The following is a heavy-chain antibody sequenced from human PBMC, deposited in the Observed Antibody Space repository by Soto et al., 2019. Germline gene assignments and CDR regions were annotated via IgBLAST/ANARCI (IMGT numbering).Heavy chain of an antibody. J-gene: IGHJ4*02. V-gene: IGHV4-34*01. Sequence: QVQLQQWGAGLLKPSETLSLTCAVYGGSFSGYYWSWIRQPPGKGLEWIGEINHSGSTNYNPSLKSRVTISVDTSKNQFSLKLSSVTAADTAVYYCAREIGGRRIFDYWGQGTLVTVSS. CDR1: GGSFSGYY. CDR3: AREIGGRRIFDY. CDR2: INHSGST.